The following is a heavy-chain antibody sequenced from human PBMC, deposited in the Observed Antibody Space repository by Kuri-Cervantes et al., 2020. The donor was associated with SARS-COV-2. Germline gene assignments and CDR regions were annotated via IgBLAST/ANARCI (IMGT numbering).Heavy chain of an antibody. CDR2: ISSNGGST. V-gene: IGHV3-64*01. CDR3: ARGGCSSTSCYQYYFDY. D-gene: IGHD2-2*01. Sequence: GESLKISCAASGFTFSSYAMHWVRQAPGKGPEYVSAISSNGGSTYYANSVKGRFTISRDNSKNTLYLQMGSLRAEDMAVYYCARGGCSSTSCYQYYFDYWGQGTLVTVSS. CDR1: GFTFSSYA. J-gene: IGHJ4*02.